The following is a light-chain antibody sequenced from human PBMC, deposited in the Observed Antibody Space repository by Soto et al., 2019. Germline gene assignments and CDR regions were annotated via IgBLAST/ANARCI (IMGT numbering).Light chain of an antibody. J-gene: IGKJ5*01. CDR2: AAS. V-gene: IGKV1-39*01. CDR1: QSXXSY. CDR3: QQSYSTPGT. Sequence: DIQMTQSPSXLXASVGXRVTITXRASQSXXSYLNWYQQKPGKAPKLLIYAASSLQSGVPSRFSGSGSGTDFTLTISSLQPEDFATYYCQQSYSTPGTFGQGTRLEIK.